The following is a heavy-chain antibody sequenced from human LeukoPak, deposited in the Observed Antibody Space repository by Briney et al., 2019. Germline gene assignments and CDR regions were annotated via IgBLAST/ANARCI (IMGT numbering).Heavy chain of an antibody. D-gene: IGHD2-2*01. CDR1: GFTFDGYA. J-gene: IGHJ4*02. CDR2: ISWNSGSI. CDR3: AKDRVRYCSSTSCYPDY. Sequence: PGGSLRLSCAASGFTFDGYAMHWVRQAPGKGLEWVSGISWNSGSIGYADSVKGRFTISRDNAKNSLYLQMNSLRAEDTALYYCAKDRVRYCSSTSCYPDYWGQGTLVTVSS. V-gene: IGHV3-9*01.